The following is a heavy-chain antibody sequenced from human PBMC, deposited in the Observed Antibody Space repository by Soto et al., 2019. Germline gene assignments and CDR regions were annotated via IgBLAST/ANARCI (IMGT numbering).Heavy chain of an antibody. CDR3: ARSLTIFGVVIGNYYGMDV. CDR2: INPNSGGT. CDR1: VYTFTGYY. J-gene: IGHJ6*02. Sequence: GASVKVSCKASVYTFTGYYMHWVRQAPGQGLEWMGWINPNSGGTNYAQKFQGWVAMTRDTSISTAYMELSRLRSDDTAVYYCARSLTIFGVVIGNYYGMDVWGQGTTVTVSS. D-gene: IGHD3-3*01. V-gene: IGHV1-2*04.